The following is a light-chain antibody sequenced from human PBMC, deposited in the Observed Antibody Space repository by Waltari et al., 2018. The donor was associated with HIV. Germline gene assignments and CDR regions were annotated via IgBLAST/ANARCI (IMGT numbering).Light chain of an antibody. Sequence: EIVLTQSPATLSLSPGESATLSCRASQSVGNSLVWYQHKPGKSPRLLIFDASKRATDIPARFSGSGSGTDFTLTISSLESEDFAVYYCQQRSNWPLLTFGGGTKVEIK. CDR3: QQRSNWPLLT. J-gene: IGKJ4*01. CDR1: QSVGNS. V-gene: IGKV3-11*01. CDR2: DAS.